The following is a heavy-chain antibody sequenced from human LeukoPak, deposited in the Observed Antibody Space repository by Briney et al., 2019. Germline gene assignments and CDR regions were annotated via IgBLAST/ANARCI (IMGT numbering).Heavy chain of an antibody. J-gene: IGHJ5*02. D-gene: IGHD2-15*01. V-gene: IGHV3-7*01. Sequence: GGSLRLSCTASGFTFSSYWMSWVRQAPGKGLEWVADIKPDGSEGYYVDSVKGRFAISRDNAKSSLYLQMNSLRAEDTAVYSCARDSKLRSGGLFDPWGQGTLVTVSS. CDR2: IKPDGSEG. CDR3: ARDSKLRSGGLFDP. CDR1: GFTFSSYW.